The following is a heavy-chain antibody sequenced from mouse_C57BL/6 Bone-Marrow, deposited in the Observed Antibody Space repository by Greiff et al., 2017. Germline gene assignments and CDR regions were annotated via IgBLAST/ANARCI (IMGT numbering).Heavy chain of an antibody. D-gene: IGHD2-2*01. V-gene: IGHV1-55*01. CDR3: ARYLYGYGDY. CDR2: IYPGSGST. Sequence: QVQLQQPGAELVKPGASVKMSCKASGYTFTSYWITWVKQRPGQGLEWIGDIYPGSGSTNYNEKFKSKATLTVATSSSTAYMQLSSLTSVDSAVYYCARYLYGYGDYWGQGTTLTVSS. J-gene: IGHJ2*01. CDR1: GYTFTSYW.